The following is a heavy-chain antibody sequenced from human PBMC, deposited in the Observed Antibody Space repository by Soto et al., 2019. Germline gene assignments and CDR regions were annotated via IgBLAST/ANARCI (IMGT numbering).Heavy chain of an antibody. CDR2: IKQDGSEK. CDR1: GFTFSSYW. V-gene: IGHV3-7*01. J-gene: IGHJ6*02. CDR3: ARDPDYDFWSGYLRNYYGMDV. D-gene: IGHD3-3*01. Sequence: PGGSLRLSCAASGFTFSSYWMSWVRQAPGKGLEWVANIKQDGSEKYYVDSVKGRFTISRDNAKNSLYLQMNSLRAEDTAVYYCARDPDYDFWSGYLRNYYGMDVWGQGTTVTVSS.